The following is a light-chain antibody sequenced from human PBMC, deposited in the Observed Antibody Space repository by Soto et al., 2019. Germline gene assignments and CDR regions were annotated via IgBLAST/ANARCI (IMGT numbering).Light chain of an antibody. V-gene: IGKV3-15*01. Sequence: EIVLTQSPGTLSVAPGERATLSCRASQSVSSDFAWFQQKPGQAPRLLMYGASTRATGIPARFSGRGSGTEFTLTISRLQSEDFALYHCKQYNNWPLTFGGGTKVEIK. CDR1: QSVSSD. CDR2: GAS. CDR3: KQYNNWPLT. J-gene: IGKJ4*01.